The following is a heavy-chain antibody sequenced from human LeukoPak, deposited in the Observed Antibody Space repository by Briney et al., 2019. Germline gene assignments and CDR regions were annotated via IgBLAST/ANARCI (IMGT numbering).Heavy chain of an antibody. CDR1: GGSISSYY. J-gene: IGHJ4*02. V-gene: IGHV4-59*08. D-gene: IGHD3-16*01. Sequence: SETLSLTCTVSGGSISSYYWSWIRQPPGKGLEWIGYIYYSGSTNYNPPLKSRVTISVDTSKNQFSLKLSSVTAADTAVYYCARQGGDYFDYWGQGTLVTVSS. CDR3: ARQGGDYFDY. CDR2: IYYSGST.